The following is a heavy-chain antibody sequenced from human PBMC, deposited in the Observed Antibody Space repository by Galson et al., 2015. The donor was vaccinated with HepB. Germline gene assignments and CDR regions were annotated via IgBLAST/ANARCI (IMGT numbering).Heavy chain of an antibody. CDR2: ISGSGGST. Sequence: SPRLSCAASGFTFSSYAMSWVRQAPGKGLEWVSAISGSGGSTYYADSVKGRFTISRDNSKNTLYLQMNSLRAEDTAVYYCANIPIVVDLYYFDYWGQGTLVTVSS. CDR3: ANIPIVVDLYYFDY. J-gene: IGHJ4*02. V-gene: IGHV3-23*01. D-gene: IGHD3-22*01. CDR1: GFTFSSYA.